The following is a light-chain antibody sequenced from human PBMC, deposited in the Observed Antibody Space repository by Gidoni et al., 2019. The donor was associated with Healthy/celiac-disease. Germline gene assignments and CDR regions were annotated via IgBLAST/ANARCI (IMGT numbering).Light chain of an antibody. CDR2: KAS. J-gene: IGKJ1*01. Sequence: DIQTTQSPSTLSASVGDRVTITCRASQSISSWLAWYQQKPGKAPKLLIYKASSLESGVPSRFSGSGSGTEFTLTISSLQPDGFATYYCQQYNSYSGTFGQGTKVEIK. CDR1: QSISSW. CDR3: QQYNSYSGT. V-gene: IGKV1-5*03.